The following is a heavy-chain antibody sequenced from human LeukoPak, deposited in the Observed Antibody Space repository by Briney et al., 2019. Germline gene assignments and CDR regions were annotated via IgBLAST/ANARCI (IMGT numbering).Heavy chain of an antibody. V-gene: IGHV1-46*01. Sequence: ASVKVSCKASGYTFTGYYMYWVRQAPGQGLEWMGIINPSGGSTSYAQKFQGRVTMTRDTSTSTVYMELSSLRSEDTAVYYCARDPRDIVVVAAALFYFDYWGQGTLVTVSS. CDR1: GYTFTGYY. J-gene: IGHJ4*02. CDR2: INPSGGST. CDR3: ARDPRDIVVVAAALFYFDY. D-gene: IGHD2-2*01.